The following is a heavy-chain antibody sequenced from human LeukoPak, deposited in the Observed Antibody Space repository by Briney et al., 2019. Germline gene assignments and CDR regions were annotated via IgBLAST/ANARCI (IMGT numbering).Heavy chain of an antibody. D-gene: IGHD6-19*01. CDR3: ARGWLSRGSFFDY. V-gene: IGHV3-74*01. CDR2: INSDGSST. CDR1: GFTFSSYW. Sequence: GGSLRLSCAASGFTFSSYWMHWVRQVPGKGLVWVSRINSDGSSTSYADSVKGRFTITRDNAKNTLYLQMSSLRAEDTAVYYCARGWLSRGSFFDYWGQGTLVTVSS. J-gene: IGHJ4*02.